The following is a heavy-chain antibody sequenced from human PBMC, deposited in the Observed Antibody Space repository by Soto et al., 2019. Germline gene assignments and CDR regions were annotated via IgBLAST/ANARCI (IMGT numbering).Heavy chain of an antibody. J-gene: IGHJ6*02. V-gene: IGHV3-48*03. Sequence: GGSLRLSCAVSGFNVGDYEMNWVRQAPGKGLDWISMITSGGTVFYYADSVRGRFAISREDADNSLYLQLNSLRVDDTAIYYCARGRYALGVWGQGTTVTVSS. CDR2: ITSGGTVF. CDR1: GFNVGDYE. CDR3: ARGRYALGV. D-gene: IGHD3-9*01.